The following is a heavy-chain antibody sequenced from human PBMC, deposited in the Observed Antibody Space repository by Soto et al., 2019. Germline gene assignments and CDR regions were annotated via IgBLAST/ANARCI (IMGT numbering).Heavy chain of an antibody. CDR3: ARDIYCSGGSCRRGGNWFDP. D-gene: IGHD2-15*01. J-gene: IGHJ5*02. Sequence: GGSLRLSCAASGFTFSSYAMHWVRQAPGKGLEWVAVISYDGSNKYYADSVKGRFTISRDNSKNTLYLQMNSLRAEDTAVYYCARDIYCSGGSCRRGGNWFDPWGQGTLVTVSS. V-gene: IGHV3-30-3*01. CDR2: ISYDGSNK. CDR1: GFTFSSYA.